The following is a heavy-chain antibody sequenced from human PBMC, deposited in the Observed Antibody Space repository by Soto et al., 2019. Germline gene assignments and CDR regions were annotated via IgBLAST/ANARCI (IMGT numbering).Heavy chain of an antibody. D-gene: IGHD1-1*01. CDR3: ARSRGAGSPYFDY. CDR2: ISSSSSYI. CDR1: GFTFSSYS. V-gene: IGHV3-21*01. Sequence: EVQLVESGGGLVKPGGSLRLSCAASGFTFSSYSMNWVRQAPGKGLEWVSSISSSSSYIYYADSVKGRFTISRDNAKNSRYLQMNSLIAEDTAVYYCARSRGAGSPYFDYWGQGTLVTVSS. J-gene: IGHJ4*02.